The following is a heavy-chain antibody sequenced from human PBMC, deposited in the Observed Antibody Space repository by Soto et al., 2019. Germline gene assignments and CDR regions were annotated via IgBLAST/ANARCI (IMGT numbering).Heavy chain of an antibody. CDR2: IYYSGTP. CDR3: ARHGTATAYYYHIDV. Sequence: QLQLQELGPGLVKPSETLSLTCTVSGDSISSSRSYWGWIRQPPGKGLEWIGTIYYSGTPYYNSSLKSRVTMSVDTSKNQLSLNLTSVTAADTAVYYCARHGTATAYYYHIDVWGKGTTVTVSS. CDR1: GDSISSSRSY. V-gene: IGHV4-39*01. D-gene: IGHD2-21*02. J-gene: IGHJ6*03.